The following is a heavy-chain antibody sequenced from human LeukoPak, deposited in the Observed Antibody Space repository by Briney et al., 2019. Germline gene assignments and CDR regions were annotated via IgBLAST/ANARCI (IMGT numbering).Heavy chain of an antibody. CDR1: GFNFSTYG. J-gene: IGHJ4*02. CDR3: TITYDVLA. D-gene: IGHD3-22*01. V-gene: IGHV3-30*03. CDR2: ISKDGNKK. Sequence: GGPLRLSCAASGFNFSTYGMHWVRQAPGKGLEWVAVISKDGNKKYYADSVKGRFTISRDNSKNTLDLQMNSLRADDTAMFYCTITYDVLAWGRGTLVTVSS.